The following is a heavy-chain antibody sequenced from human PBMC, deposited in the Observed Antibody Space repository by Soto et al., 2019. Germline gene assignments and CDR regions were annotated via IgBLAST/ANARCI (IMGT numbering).Heavy chain of an antibody. CDR1: GFSLSTSGVG. CDR3: AHKGPEDWPLDY. V-gene: IGHV2-5*02. Sequence: QITLKESGPTLVKPTQTLTLTCTFSGFSLSTSGVGVGWIRQPPGKALEWLAVIYWDDNKHYSPSLRSRLTITKDTSKNHVVLTMNNMDHMDTGTYYCAHKGPEDWPLDYWGQGTLVTVSS. D-gene: IGHD3-9*01. J-gene: IGHJ4*02. CDR2: IYWDDNK.